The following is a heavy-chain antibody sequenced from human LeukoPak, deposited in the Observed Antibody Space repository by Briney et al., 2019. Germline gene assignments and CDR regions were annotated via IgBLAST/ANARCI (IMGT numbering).Heavy chain of an antibody. CDR3: ARASTRGYSYAW. CDR1: GYTFTSHY. Sequence: GASVKVSCKASGYTFTSHYMHWVRQAPGQGLEWMGIINPSGGSTSYAQKFQGRVTMTRDTSTSTVYMELSSLRSEDTAVYYCARASTRGYSYAWWGQGTLVTVSS. J-gene: IGHJ4*02. CDR2: INPSGGST. V-gene: IGHV1-46*01. D-gene: IGHD5-18*01.